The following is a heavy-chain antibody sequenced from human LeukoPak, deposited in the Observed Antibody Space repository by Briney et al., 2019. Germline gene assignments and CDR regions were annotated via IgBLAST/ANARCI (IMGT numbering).Heavy chain of an antibody. CDR3: ARAAAVEMANLYYFDY. D-gene: IGHD5-24*01. CDR1: GGTFISYA. V-gene: IGHV1-69*05. Sequence: ASVKVSCKASGGTFISYAISWVRQAPGQGLEWMGGIIPIFGTANYAQKFQGRVTITTDESTSTAYMELSSLRSEDTAVYYCARAAAVEMANLYYFDYWGQGTLVTVSS. CDR2: IIPIFGTA. J-gene: IGHJ4*02.